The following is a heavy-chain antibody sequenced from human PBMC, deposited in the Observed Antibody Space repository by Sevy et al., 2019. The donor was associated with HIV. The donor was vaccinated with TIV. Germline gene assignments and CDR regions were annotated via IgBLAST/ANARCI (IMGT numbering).Heavy chain of an antibody. D-gene: IGHD2-2*01. CDR1: GFTFSSYG. J-gene: IGHJ6*02. CDR3: AKGQYQLLSSYYYGMDV. CDR2: ISYDGSNK. V-gene: IGHV3-30*18. Sequence: GGSLRLSCAASGFTFSSYGMHWVRRAPGKGLEWVAVISYDGSNKYYADSVKGRFTISRDNSKNTLYLQMNSLRAEDTAVYYCAKGQYQLLSSYYYGMDVWGQGTTVTVSS.